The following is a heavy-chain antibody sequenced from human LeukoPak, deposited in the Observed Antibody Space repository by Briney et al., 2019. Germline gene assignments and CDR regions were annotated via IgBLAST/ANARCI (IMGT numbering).Heavy chain of an antibody. CDR1: GYKFSNHW. CDR3: ARHTGEGSHFQH. D-gene: IGHD3-16*01. CDR2: IYTGDSDNSDT. J-gene: IGHJ1*01. Sequence: GESLKISCRGSGYKFSNHWIGWVRQMPGKGLEWMGIIYTGDSDNSDTRYSPSFLGQVTISLNKSISTTYLQWNSLKASDTAIYYCARHTGEGSHFQHWGQGSLVTVSS. V-gene: IGHV5-51*01.